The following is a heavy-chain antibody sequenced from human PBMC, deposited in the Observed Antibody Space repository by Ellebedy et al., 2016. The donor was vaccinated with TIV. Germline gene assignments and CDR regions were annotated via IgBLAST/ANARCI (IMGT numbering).Heavy chain of an antibody. Sequence: MPSETLSLTCSVSGVSISDYYWSWIRQPPGQGLEWIGYVYHTGSTNYNPSLRSRVTLAVDTPKNEFSLKLTSVTAADTAVYFCARDRGYRGSGPFDYWGQGTPVTVSS. CDR1: GVSISDYY. V-gene: IGHV4-59*01. CDR2: VYHTGST. D-gene: IGHD3-10*01. CDR3: ARDRGYRGSGPFDY. J-gene: IGHJ4*02.